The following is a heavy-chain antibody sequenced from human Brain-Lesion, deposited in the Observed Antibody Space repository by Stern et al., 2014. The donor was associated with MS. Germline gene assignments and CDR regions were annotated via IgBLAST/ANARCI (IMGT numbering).Heavy chain of an antibody. J-gene: IGHJ6*02. Sequence: QVQLVQSGAEVKKPGASVKVSCKTSGYIFTGYYIHWVRQAPGQGLEWMAWINPKTGGTKYAQKFKGRVTMSRDTSISTAYVELSSLTSDDTAVYYCARDQRGITIFGVVTDYYYLGMDVWGQGTTVTVSS. D-gene: IGHD3-3*01. CDR3: ARDQRGITIFGVVTDYYYLGMDV. V-gene: IGHV1-2*02. CDR2: INPKTGGT. CDR1: GYIFTGYY.